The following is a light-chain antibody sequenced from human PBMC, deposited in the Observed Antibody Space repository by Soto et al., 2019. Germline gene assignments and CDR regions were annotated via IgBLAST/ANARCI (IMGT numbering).Light chain of an antibody. CDR2: AAS. CDR1: QGIRND. CDR3: LQDYNYPHT. J-gene: IGKJ2*01. V-gene: IGKV1-6*01. Sequence: AIQMTQSPSSLSASVGDRVTITCRASQGIRNDLDWYQQKPGKAPKLLIYAASSLQSGVPSRFSGSGSGTDFTLTISSLQPEDFATYYCLQDYNYPHTFGQGTKLEIK.